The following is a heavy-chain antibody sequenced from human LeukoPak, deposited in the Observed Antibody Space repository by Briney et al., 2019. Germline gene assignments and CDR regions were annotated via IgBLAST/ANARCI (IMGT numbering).Heavy chain of an antibody. CDR3: ARVDTEVGGTYREFDY. Sequence: KASETLSLTCAVYGGSFSGYYWSWIRQPPGKGLEWIGEINHSGSTNYNPSLKSRVTISVDTSKNQFSLKLNSVTAADTAVYYCARVDTEVGGTYREFDYWGQGTLVTVSS. CDR2: INHSGST. J-gene: IGHJ4*02. V-gene: IGHV4-34*01. CDR1: GGSFSGYY. D-gene: IGHD1-26*01.